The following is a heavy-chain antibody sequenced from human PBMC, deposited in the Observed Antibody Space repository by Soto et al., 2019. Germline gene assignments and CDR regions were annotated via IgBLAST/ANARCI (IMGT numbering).Heavy chain of an antibody. CDR3: ASRHSSPYFDY. J-gene: IGHJ4*02. Sequence: SETLSLTCAVSGSSVFSTKWWSWVHQSPGKGLEWIGEIHHSEPTNYNPSLESRVTISIDKSKNQFSLKLSSVTAADTAVYYCASRHSSPYFDYWGQGTLVTVSS. V-gene: IGHV4-4*02. CDR2: IHHSEPT. D-gene: IGHD6-13*01. CDR1: GSSVFSTKW.